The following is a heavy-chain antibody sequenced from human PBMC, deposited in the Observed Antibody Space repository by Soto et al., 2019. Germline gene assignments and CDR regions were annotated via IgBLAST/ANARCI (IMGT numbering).Heavy chain of an antibody. J-gene: IGHJ5*02. CDR3: AREVGATLNWFDP. Sequence: QVQLVQSGAEVKKPGSSVKVSCKASGGTFTTYAITWVRQAPGQGLEWMGGIIPIFGTANYAQKFQCRVTITADESTSTASMHLSSLRSDDTAVYYCAREVGATLNWFDPWGQGTLVTVSS. CDR1: GGTFTTYA. V-gene: IGHV1-69*01. CDR2: IIPIFGTA. D-gene: IGHD1-26*01.